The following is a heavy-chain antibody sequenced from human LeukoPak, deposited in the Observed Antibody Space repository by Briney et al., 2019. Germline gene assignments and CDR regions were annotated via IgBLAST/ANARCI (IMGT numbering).Heavy chain of an antibody. CDR3: AGGPYGMDV. J-gene: IGHJ6*02. CDR1: GGSISSYY. CDR2: IYYSGST. Sequence: SETLSLTCTVSGGSISSYYWSWIRQPPGKGLKWIGYIYYSGSTNYDPSLKSRVTISVDTSKNQFSLKLSSVTAADTAVYYCAGGPYGMDVWGQGTTVTVSS. V-gene: IGHV4-59*01.